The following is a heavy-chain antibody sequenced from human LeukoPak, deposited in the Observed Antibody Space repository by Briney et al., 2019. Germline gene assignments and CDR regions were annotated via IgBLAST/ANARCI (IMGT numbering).Heavy chain of an antibody. CDR3: ARLGPSGHLAAADPDAFDI. Sequence: SETLSLTCAVSGGSISSSSYYWGWIRQPPGKGLEWIGSIYYSGSTYYNPSLKSRVTISVDTSKNQFSLKLSSVTAADTAVYYCARLGPSGHLAAADPDAFDIWGQGTMVTVSS. CDR1: GGSISSSSYY. V-gene: IGHV4-39*01. CDR2: IYYSGST. J-gene: IGHJ3*02. D-gene: IGHD6-13*01.